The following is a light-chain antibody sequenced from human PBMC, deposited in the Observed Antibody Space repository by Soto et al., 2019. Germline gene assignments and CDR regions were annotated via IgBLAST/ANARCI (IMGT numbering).Light chain of an antibody. CDR2: GTS. Sequence: EIVMTQSPATLSVSPGERATLSCRASHRVSSYLAWYQQKPGQAPRLLIYGTSTRATGIPARFSGSGSGTEFTLTISSLQSEDFAVYHCQQYYNWPLTFGGGTKVDIK. CDR1: HRVSSY. CDR3: QQYYNWPLT. J-gene: IGKJ4*01. V-gene: IGKV3-15*01.